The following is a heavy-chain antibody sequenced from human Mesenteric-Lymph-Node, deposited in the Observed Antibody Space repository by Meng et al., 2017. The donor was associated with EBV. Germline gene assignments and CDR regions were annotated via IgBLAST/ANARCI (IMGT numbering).Heavy chain of an antibody. CDR2: IYHSGST. D-gene: IGHD2-2*01. CDR3: ASHRYCSSTSCSWFDP. V-gene: IGHV4-4*02. J-gene: IGHJ5*02. Sequence: RQEAGPGLVKPSGPLSLTCAVSGGSISSSNWWSWVRQPPGKGLEWIGEIYHSGSTNYNPSLKSRVTISVDKSKNQFSLKLSSVTAADTAVYYCASHRYCSSTSCSWFDPWGQGTLVTVSS. CDR1: GGSISSSNW.